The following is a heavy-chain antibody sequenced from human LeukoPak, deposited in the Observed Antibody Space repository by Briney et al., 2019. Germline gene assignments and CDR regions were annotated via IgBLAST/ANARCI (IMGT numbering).Heavy chain of an antibody. Sequence: GGSLRLSCAASGFTFSSYAMSWVRQAPGKGLEWVSAISGSGGSTYYADSVKGRFTISRNNSKNTLYLQMNSLRAEDTAVYYCLPAALQPLVDYWGQGTLVTVSS. CDR3: LPAALQPLVDY. V-gene: IGHV3-23*01. CDR2: ISGSGGST. D-gene: IGHD2-2*01. CDR1: GFTFSSYA. J-gene: IGHJ4*02.